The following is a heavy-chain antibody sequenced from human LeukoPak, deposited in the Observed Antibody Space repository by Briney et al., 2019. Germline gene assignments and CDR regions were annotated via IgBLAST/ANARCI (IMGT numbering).Heavy chain of an antibody. V-gene: IGHV3-30*18. Sequence: PGGSLRLSCAASGFTFSSYGMHWVRQAPGKGLEWVAVISYDGSNKYYADSVKGRFTISRDNSNNTLFLQMNSLRTEDTAMYYCAKDRASLFIRGIDYWGQGTLVTVSS. CDR3: AKDRASLFIRGIDY. D-gene: IGHD3-10*01. CDR2: ISYDGSNK. CDR1: GFTFSSYG. J-gene: IGHJ4*02.